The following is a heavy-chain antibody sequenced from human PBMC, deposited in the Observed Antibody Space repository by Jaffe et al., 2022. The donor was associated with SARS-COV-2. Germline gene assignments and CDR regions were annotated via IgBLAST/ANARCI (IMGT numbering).Heavy chain of an antibody. J-gene: IGHJ4*02. CDR2: IYYSGST. CDR1: GGSISSSSYY. Sequence: QLQLQESGPGLVKPSETLSLTCTVSGGSISSSSYYWGWIRQPPGKGLEWIGSIYYSGSTYYNPSLKSRVTISVDTSKNQFSLKLSSVTAADTAVYYCARQAGSSGWEGPVRHDYWGQGTLVTVSS. V-gene: IGHV4-39*01. CDR3: ARQAGSSGWEGPVRHDY. D-gene: IGHD6-19*01.